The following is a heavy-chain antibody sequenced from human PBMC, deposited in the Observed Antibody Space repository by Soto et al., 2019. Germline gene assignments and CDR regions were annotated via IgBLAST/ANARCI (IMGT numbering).Heavy chain of an antibody. J-gene: IGHJ3*02. CDR2: IKSKTDGGTT. CDR1: GFTFSNAW. V-gene: IGHV3-15*01. CDR3: TTALSPEAFDI. Sequence: PGGPLRLSCAASGFTFSNAWMSWVRQAPGKGLEWVGRIKSKTDGGTTDYAAPVKGRFTISRDDSKNTLYLQMNSLKTEDTAVYYCTTALSPEAFDIWGQGTMVTVSS.